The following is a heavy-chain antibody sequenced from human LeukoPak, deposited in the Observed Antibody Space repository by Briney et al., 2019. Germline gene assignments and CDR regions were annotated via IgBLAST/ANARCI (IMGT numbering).Heavy chain of an antibody. J-gene: IGHJ4*02. D-gene: IGHD5-12*01. CDR3: ATSRRGYSGHYFDY. CDR1: GFTFSSYG. V-gene: IGHV3-30*02. Sequence: GGSLRLSCAASGFTFSSYGMHWVRQAPGKGLEWVAFIRYDGSKKDYADSVKGRLTISRHNAKNSLYLQMNSLRAEDTAVYYCATSRRGYSGHYFDYWGQGTLVTVSS. CDR2: IRYDGSKK.